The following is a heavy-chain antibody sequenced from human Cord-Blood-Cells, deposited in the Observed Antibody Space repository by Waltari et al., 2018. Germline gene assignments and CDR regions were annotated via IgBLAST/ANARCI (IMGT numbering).Heavy chain of an antibody. V-gene: IGHV4-4*07. J-gene: IGHJ3*02. CDR3: ARSYSSGRGAWGAWDI. CDR2: IYTSGST. CDR1: GGSISSYY. D-gene: IGHD6-19*01. Sequence: QVQLQESGPGLVTPSETLSLTCSVSGGSISSYYWSWIRQPAGKGLEWIGRIYTSGSTNYNPSLKSRVTMSVDTSKNQCSLKLSSVTAADTAVYYCARSYSSGRGAWGAWDIWGQGTMVTVSS.